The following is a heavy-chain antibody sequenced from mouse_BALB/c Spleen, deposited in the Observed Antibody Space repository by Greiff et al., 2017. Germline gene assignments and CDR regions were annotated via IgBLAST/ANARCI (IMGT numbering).Heavy chain of an antibody. CDR3: NARGNYLDY. CDR1: GFNIKDYY. CDR2: IDPENGDT. J-gene: IGHJ2*01. Sequence: VQLKESGAELVRSGASVKLSCTASGFNIKDYYMHWVKQRPEQGLEWIGWIDPENGDTEYAPKFQGKATMTADTSSNTAYLQLSSLTSEDTAVYYCNARGNYLDYWGQGTTLTVSS. V-gene: IGHV14-4*02. D-gene: IGHD1-1*02.